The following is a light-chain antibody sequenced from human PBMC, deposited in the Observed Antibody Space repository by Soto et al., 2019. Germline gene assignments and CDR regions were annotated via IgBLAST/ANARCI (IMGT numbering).Light chain of an antibody. Sequence: QSVLTQPPSASGYPGQSVTISCTGASSDVGSYNFVSWYQQHPGKAPKLLIYDVTQRPSGVPDRFSGSKSGNTASLTVSGLLAEDEADYYCTSYAGSTIPVVFGGGTKVTVL. CDR3: TSYAGSTIPVV. J-gene: IGLJ2*01. CDR1: SSDVGSYNF. CDR2: DVT. V-gene: IGLV2-8*01.